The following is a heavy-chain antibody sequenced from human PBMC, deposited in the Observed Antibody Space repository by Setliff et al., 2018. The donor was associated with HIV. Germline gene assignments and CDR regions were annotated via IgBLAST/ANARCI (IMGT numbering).Heavy chain of an antibody. D-gene: IGHD2-21*01. CDR2: IIPIFGTP. CDR3: ARAQGYCGGECYYHFDY. J-gene: IGHJ4*02. CDR1: GGSFSSYA. V-gene: IGHV1-69*06. Sequence: GASVKVSCKASGGSFSSYAISWVRQAPGQGLEWMGRIIPIFGTPNYAQKFQGRVTFTADKSTSTAYMELNSLRSEDTAVYYCARAQGYCGGECYYHFDYWGQGTLVTVSS.